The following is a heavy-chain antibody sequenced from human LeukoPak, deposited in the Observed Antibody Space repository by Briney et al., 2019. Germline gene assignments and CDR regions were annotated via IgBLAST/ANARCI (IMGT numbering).Heavy chain of an antibody. Sequence: SETLSLTCAVYGGSFSGDYWGWIRQPPGKGLEWIGEINDSGSTIYNPFLKSRVTISLDTSKNQFSLRLSSVTAADTAVYYCVRDLRLDSWGQGTLVTVSS. CDR3: VRDLRLDS. CDR2: INDSGST. V-gene: IGHV4-34*01. CDR1: GGSFSGDY. D-gene: IGHD5/OR15-5a*01. J-gene: IGHJ4*02.